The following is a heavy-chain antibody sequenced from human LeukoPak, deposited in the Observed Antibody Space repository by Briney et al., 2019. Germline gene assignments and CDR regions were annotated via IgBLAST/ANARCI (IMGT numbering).Heavy chain of an antibody. CDR1: GFSFNNYN. V-gene: IGHV3-48*01. J-gene: IGHJ4*02. D-gene: IGHD1-26*01. CDR2: ISGSSSVR. Sequence: HPGGSLTLSCAASGFSFNNYNMDWVRQAPAQGMEWDSYISGSSSVRYYADSVKGRFTISRDNAENSLFLQMNSLRAEDTAVYYCATSGDYYMGNWGQRTPGSVSS. CDR3: ATSGDYYMGN.